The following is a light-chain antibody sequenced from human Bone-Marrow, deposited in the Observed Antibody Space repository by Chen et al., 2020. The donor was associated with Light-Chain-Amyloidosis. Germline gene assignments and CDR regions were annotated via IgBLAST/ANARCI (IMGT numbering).Light chain of an antibody. J-gene: IGLJ3*02. CDR2: DDS. CDR1: NIGSTS. CDR3: QVWDRSSDRPV. Sequence: SYVLAQTSSGAVAPGQTDTIACGGNNIGSTSVHWYQQTPGQAPLLVVYDDSDRPSGIPERLSGSTSGNTATLTISGVEAGDEADYYCQVWDRSSDRPVFGGGTKLTVL. V-gene: IGLV3-21*02.